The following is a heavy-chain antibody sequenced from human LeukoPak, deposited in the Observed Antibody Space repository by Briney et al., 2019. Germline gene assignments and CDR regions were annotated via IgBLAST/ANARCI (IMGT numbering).Heavy chain of an antibody. J-gene: IGHJ4*02. D-gene: IGHD4-17*01. CDR2: INHSGST. V-gene: IGHV4-34*01. Sequence: GSLRLSCAASGFTFSSYSMNWVRQAPGKGLEWIGEINHSGSTNYNPSLKSRVTISVDTSKNQFSLKLSSVTAADTAVYYCARLATVTTSWGQGTLVTVSS. CDR3: ARLATVTTS. CDR1: GFTFSSYS.